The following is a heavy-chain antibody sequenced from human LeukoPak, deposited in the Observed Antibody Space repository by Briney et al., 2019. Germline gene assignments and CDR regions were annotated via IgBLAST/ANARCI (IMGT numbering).Heavy chain of an antibody. CDR1: GFTFSGSA. CDR3: AAIDLITAAWGDH. Sequence: GGSLRLSCAASGFTFSGSAMHWVRQASGKGLEWVGRIRSKANSYATAYAASVKGRFTISRDDATNSLYLQMNSLRSEDTAVYYCAAIDLITAAWGDHWGQGIRVTVSS. J-gene: IGHJ4*02. V-gene: IGHV3-73*01. D-gene: IGHD1-26*01. CDR2: IRSKANSYAT.